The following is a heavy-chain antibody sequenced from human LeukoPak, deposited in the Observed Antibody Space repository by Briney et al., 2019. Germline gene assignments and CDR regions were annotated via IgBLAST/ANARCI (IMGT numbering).Heavy chain of an antibody. CDR3: ARDIAVVTPGHIDY. D-gene: IGHD4-23*01. CDR2: IYYSGST. CDR1: GGSISSSSYY. Sequence: SETLSLTCTVSGGSISSSSYYWGWIRQPPGKGLEWIGSIYYSGSTYYNPSLKSRVTISVDTSKNQFSLKLSSVTAADTAVYYCARDIAVVTPGHIDYWGQGTLVTVSS. V-gene: IGHV4-39*07. J-gene: IGHJ4*02.